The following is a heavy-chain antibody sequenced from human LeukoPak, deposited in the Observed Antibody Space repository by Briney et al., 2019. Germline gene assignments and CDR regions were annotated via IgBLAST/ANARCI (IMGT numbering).Heavy chain of an antibody. V-gene: IGHV3-23*01. D-gene: IGHD5-12*01. CDR2: IRDGGSST. Sequence: PGGSLRLSCAASGFTFSSYAMSWVRQAPGKGLEWVSAIRDGGSSTHYADSVKGRFTTSRDNPKNTLFLQMNSLRAEDTAVYYCAKDLSGYELDYWGQGTLVTVSS. CDR3: AKDLSGYELDY. J-gene: IGHJ4*02. CDR1: GFTFSSYA.